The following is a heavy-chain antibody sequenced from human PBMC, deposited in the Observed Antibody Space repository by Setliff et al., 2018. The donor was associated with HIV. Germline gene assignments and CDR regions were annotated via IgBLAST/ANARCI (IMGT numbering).Heavy chain of an antibody. CDR1: GFTFGDYA. Sequence: PGGSLRLSCTASGFTFGDYAMSWVRQAPGKGLEWVGFIRTNSYGGTTEYAASVKGRFTISRDDSKSIVYVQMNSLKTEDTAVYFCTGYYDSSGYYYGVDYWGQGTLVTVSS. D-gene: IGHD3-22*01. J-gene: IGHJ4*02. CDR2: IRTNSYGGTT. CDR3: TGYYDSSGYYYGVDY. V-gene: IGHV3-49*04.